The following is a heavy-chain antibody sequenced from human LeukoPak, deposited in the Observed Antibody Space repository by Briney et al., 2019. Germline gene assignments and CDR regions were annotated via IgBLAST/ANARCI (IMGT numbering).Heavy chain of an antibody. CDR1: GFTFSNYV. Sequence: GGSLRLSCAASGFTFSNYVMSWVRQAPGKGLEWVSGISASGGTTYYADSVKGRFTITRDNSKNTLYLELNSLRAEDTAVYYCAKTGDQVTVTKLDYWGQGTLVTVSS. CDR3: AKTGDQVTVTKLDY. D-gene: IGHD4-17*01. J-gene: IGHJ4*02. CDR2: ISASGGTT. V-gene: IGHV3-23*01.